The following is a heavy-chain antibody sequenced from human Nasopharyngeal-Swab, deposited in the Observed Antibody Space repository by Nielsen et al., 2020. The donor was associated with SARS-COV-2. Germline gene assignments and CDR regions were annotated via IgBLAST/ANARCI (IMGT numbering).Heavy chain of an antibody. CDR3: ARGRRPHTSPPDGFDM. CDR1: CGSFCNYC. V-gene: IGHV1-69*10. Sequence: VSCNAACGSFCNYCTNWLRQATGQRLEWLVGIIPVLGRVNYAQRSQGRVTIIADKPTSTAYMEFTSLKSEDTAVYYCARGRRPHTSPPDGFDMWGQGTMVTVSS. J-gene: IGHJ3*02. CDR2: IIPVLGRV.